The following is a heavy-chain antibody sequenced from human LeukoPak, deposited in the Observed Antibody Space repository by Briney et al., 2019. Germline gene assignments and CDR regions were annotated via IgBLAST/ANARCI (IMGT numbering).Heavy chain of an antibody. V-gene: IGHV3-30-3*01. D-gene: IGHD6-6*01. CDR3: ARRLDSSSSEYFQH. Sequence: PGRSLRLSCAASGFTFSSYAMHWVRQAPGKGLEWVAVISYDGSNKYYADSVKGRFTISRDNSKNTLYLQMNSLRAEDTAVYYCARRLDSSSSEYFQHWGQGTLVTVSS. CDR2: ISYDGSNK. CDR1: GFTFSSYA. J-gene: IGHJ1*01.